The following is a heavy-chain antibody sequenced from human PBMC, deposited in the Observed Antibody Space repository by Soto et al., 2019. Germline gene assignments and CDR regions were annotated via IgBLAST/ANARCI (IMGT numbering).Heavy chain of an antibody. CDR2: ISAYNGNT. CDR3: ARSLAVGLVDY. D-gene: IGHD6-19*01. V-gene: IGHV1-18*01. J-gene: IGHJ4*02. CDR1: GYTFTSYG. Sequence: QVQLVQSGAEVKKPGASVKVSCKASGYTFTSYGISWVRQAPGQGLEWMGWISAYNGNTNYAQKLQGRDTMTTDTSVSPAYMELRSRRSDATAVYSWARSLAVGLVDYWGQGTLVTVSS.